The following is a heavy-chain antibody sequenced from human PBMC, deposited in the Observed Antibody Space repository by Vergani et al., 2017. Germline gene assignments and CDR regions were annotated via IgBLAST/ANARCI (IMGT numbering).Heavy chain of an antibody. CDR2: ISGSGGST. D-gene: IGHD4-23*01. V-gene: IGHV3-23*01. J-gene: IGHJ4*02. Sequence: EVQLLESGGGLVQPGGSLRLSCAASGFTFSSYAMSWVRQAPGKGLEWVSAISGSGGSTYSADSVKGQCTISRDNAKTSLFLQLNSLGAEDTAVYYCASDSTSYGGDRLFDCWGRGTLVTVSS. CDR1: GFTFSSYA. CDR3: ASDSTSYGGDRLFDC.